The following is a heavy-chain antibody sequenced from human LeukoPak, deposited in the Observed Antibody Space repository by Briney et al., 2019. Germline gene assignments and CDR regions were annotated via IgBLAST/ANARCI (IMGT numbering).Heavy chain of an antibody. V-gene: IGHV4-61*08. CDR2: IYYSGST. D-gene: IGHD2-21*02. Sequence: SETLSLTCTVSGGSISSRDYYWSWIRQPPGKGLEWIGYIYYSGSTNYNPSLKSRVTISVDTSKNQFSLKLSSVTAADTAVYYCARGGVVVTAPLIYWGQGTLVTVSS. J-gene: IGHJ4*02. CDR1: GGSISSRDYY. CDR3: ARGGVVVTAPLIY.